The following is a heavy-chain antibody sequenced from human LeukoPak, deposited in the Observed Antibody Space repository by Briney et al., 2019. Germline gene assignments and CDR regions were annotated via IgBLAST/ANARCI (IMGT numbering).Heavy chain of an antibody. CDR1: GFTFGDYA. Sequence: GGSLRLSCTASGFTFGDYAMSWFRQAPGKGLEWVSRINSDGSNINYADSVKGRFTISRDNAKNTLYLQMDSLRAEDTAVYYCARDLRHCTNDVCGDYWGQGTLVTVSS. CDR2: INSDGSNI. V-gene: IGHV3-74*01. D-gene: IGHD2-8*01. CDR3: ARDLRHCTNDVCGDY. J-gene: IGHJ4*02.